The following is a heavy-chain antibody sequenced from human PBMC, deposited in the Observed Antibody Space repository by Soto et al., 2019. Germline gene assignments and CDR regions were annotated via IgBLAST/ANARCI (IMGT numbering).Heavy chain of an antibody. J-gene: IGHJ4*01. CDR1: GFTFSTYW. CDR2: TDSDGTFT. CDR3: VRDRDLDRDMVHGDF. Sequence: GGSLRLSCVASGFTFSTYWMHWVRQTPGEGLVWVSHTDSDGTFTTYADFVKGRFTIFTDNAKNSVFLQLNSLRDEDTAVYYCVRDRDLDRDMVHGDFWGQGTLVTVS. D-gene: IGHD5-18*01. V-gene: IGHV3-74*01.